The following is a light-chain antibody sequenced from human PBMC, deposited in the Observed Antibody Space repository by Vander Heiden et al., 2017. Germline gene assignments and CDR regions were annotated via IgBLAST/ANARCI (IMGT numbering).Light chain of an antibody. Sequence: DIQMTQSPSSLSASVGDRATITCRASQSISNYLNWYQQKPGKAPKLLIYTASSLQSGVPARFSGRGSGTDFTLTISRLLPEDVATYYCRQRYTTPRTFSEGTKVEIK. V-gene: IGKV1-39*01. J-gene: IGKJ4*02. CDR2: TAS. CDR1: QSISNY. CDR3: RQRYTTPRT.